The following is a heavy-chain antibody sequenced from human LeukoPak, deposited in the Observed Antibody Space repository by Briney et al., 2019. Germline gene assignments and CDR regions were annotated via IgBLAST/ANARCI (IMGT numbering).Heavy chain of an antibody. V-gene: IGHV3-48*03. CDR3: ARDPSSTAVDY. CDR1: GFTLSSYE. D-gene: IGHD6-13*01. CDR2: ISSSGTTI. J-gene: IGHJ4*02. Sequence: GASLRLSCAASGFTLSSYEMNWVRQAPGKGLEWVSYISSSGTTIYYADSVKGRFTISRDNAKNSLYLQMNSLRAEDTAVYYCARDPSSTAVDYWGQGTLVTVSS.